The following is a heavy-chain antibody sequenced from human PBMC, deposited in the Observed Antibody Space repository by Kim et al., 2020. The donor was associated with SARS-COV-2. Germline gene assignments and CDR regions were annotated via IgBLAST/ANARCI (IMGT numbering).Heavy chain of an antibody. D-gene: IGHD6-13*01. J-gene: IGHJ4*02. Sequence: SLKSRVTISVDTSKNQFSLKLSSVTAADTAVYYCARANWDYSSSWYPFDYWGQGTLVTVSS. V-gene: IGHV4-59*01. CDR3: ARANWDYSSSWYPFDY.